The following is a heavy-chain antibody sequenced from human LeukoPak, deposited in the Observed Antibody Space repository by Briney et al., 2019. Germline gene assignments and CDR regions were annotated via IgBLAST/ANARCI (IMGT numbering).Heavy chain of an antibody. CDR3: ARDPYSYGYFDY. Sequence: GRPLRLSCAASGFTYSCYGMHWVPEAPGKGVEGVADKWYDGSNKYYADSVKSRFTISRDNSKNTLYLQMNSLRAEDTAVYYCARDPYSYGYFDYWGQGTLVTVSS. D-gene: IGHD5-18*01. J-gene: IGHJ4*02. CDR1: GFTYSCYG. V-gene: IGHV3-33*01. CDR2: KWYDGSNK.